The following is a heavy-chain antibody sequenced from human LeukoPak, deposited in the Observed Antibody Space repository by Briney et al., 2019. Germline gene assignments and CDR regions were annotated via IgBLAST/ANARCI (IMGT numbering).Heavy chain of an antibody. Sequence: ASVKVSCKASGYTFASYDINWVRQATGQGLEWMGWMNPNSGNTGYAQKFQGRVTMTRNTSISTAYMELSSLRSEDTAVYYCGRVDFTMVRGVTNWFDPWGQGTLVTVSS. D-gene: IGHD3-10*01. J-gene: IGHJ5*02. CDR2: MNPNSGNT. CDR3: GRVDFTMVRGVTNWFDP. CDR1: GYTFASYD. V-gene: IGHV1-8*01.